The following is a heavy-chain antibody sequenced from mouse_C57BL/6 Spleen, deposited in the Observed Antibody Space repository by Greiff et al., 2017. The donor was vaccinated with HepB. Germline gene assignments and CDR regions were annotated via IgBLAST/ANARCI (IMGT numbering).Heavy chain of an antibody. Sequence: DVQLQESGGGLVKPGGSLKLSCAASGFTFSDYGMHWVRQAPEKGLEWVAYISSGSSTIYYADTVKGRFTISRDNAKNTLFLQMTSLRSEDTAMYYCARYDYDVWYFDVWGTGTTVTVSS. CDR1: GFTFSDYG. D-gene: IGHD2-4*01. V-gene: IGHV5-17*01. J-gene: IGHJ1*03. CDR3: ARYDYDVWYFDV. CDR2: ISSGSSTI.